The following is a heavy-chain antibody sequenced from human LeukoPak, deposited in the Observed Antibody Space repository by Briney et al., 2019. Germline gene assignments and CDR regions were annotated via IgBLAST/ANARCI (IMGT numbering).Heavy chain of an antibody. CDR2: ISISGTTT. V-gene: IGHV3-48*04. Sequence: VGSLRPSCAASGFTFSTYSMNWVRQAPGKGLEWVSYISISGTTTFYVDSAKGRFTISRDNTKNSLYLQMNSLRAEDTAMYYCARGTMASDFWGQGTLVTVSS. CDR1: GFTFSTYS. J-gene: IGHJ4*02. D-gene: IGHD3-10*01. CDR3: ARGTMASDF.